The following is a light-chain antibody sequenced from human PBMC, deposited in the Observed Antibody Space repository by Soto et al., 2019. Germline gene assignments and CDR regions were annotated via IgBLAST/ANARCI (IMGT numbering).Light chain of an antibody. V-gene: IGKV3-15*01. J-gene: IGKJ1*01. Sequence: EMVMTQSPATLSVSPGERATLSCRASQSVSGNLAWYQQKPGQAPRLLIYGASTRATGIPARFSGSGSGTECTVTSSGVQSEELAVYDCQRYNNWPQTFGQGTKVEIK. CDR2: GAS. CDR3: QRYNNWPQT. CDR1: QSVSGN.